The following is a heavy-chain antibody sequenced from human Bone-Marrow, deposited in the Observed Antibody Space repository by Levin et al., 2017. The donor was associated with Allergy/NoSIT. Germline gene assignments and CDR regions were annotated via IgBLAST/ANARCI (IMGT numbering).Heavy chain of an antibody. V-gene: IGHV3-7*01. CDR1: GFTFSSAL. Sequence: GGSLRLSCAASGFTFSSALMTWVRQAPGKGLEWVANIMQDGYEKYYVDSVKGRFTISRDNARNSLYLEMNSLRVDDTALYYCARLRGGNNWGQGTLVTVSS. D-gene: IGHD3-10*01. J-gene: IGHJ4*02. CDR2: IMQDGYEK. CDR3: ARLRGGNN.